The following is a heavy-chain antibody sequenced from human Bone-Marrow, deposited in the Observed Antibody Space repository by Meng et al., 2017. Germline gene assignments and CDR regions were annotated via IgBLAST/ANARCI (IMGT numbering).Heavy chain of an antibody. CDR2: ISYDGSNK. J-gene: IGHJ5*02. Sequence: GGSLRLSCAASGFTFSSYAMHWVRQAPGKGLEWVAVISYDGSNKYYADSVKGRFTISRDNSKNTLYLQMNSLRAEDTAVYYCARDGSVTTYYDFWSGRYKNWFDPWGQGTLVTVPQ. CDR3: ARDGSVTTYYDFWSGRYKNWFDP. V-gene: IGHV3-30*01. CDR1: GFTFSSYA. D-gene: IGHD3-3*01.